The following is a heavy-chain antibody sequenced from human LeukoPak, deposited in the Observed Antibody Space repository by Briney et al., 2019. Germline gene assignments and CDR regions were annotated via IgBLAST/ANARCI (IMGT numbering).Heavy chain of an antibody. CDR1: GFTFSSYG. CDR3: ATIGTPGLTPDAFDI. CDR2: IRYDGSNK. J-gene: IGHJ3*02. D-gene: IGHD1/OR15-1a*01. Sequence: GGSLRLSCAASGFTFSSYGMHWVRQAPGKGPEWVAFIRYDGSNKYYADSVKGRFTISRDNSKNTLYLQMNSLRAEDTAVYYCATIGTPGLTPDAFDIWGQGTMVTVSS. V-gene: IGHV3-30*02.